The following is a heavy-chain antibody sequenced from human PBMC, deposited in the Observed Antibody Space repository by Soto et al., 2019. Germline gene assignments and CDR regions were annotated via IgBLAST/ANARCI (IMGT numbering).Heavy chain of an antibody. CDR1: GYTRTELS. Sequence: ASVKVSCNVSGYTRTELSMHWVRQAPGKGLEWMGGFDPEDGETIYAQKFQGRVTMTEDTSTDTAYMELSSLRSEDTAVYYCATSQAGPMVRGVMNYWGQGTLVTVSS. CDR3: ATSQAGPMVRGVMNY. J-gene: IGHJ4*02. V-gene: IGHV1-24*01. CDR2: FDPEDGET. D-gene: IGHD3-10*01.